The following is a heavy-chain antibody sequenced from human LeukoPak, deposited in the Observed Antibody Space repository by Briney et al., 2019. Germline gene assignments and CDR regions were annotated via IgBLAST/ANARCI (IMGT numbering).Heavy chain of an antibody. CDR2: IRSKAYGGTT. CDR1: GFTFGDYA. J-gene: IGHJ3*02. V-gene: IGHV3-49*03. Sequence: GGSLRLSCTASGFTFGDYAMSWFRQAPGKGLEWVGFIRSKAYGGTTEYAASVKGRFTISRDDSKSIAYLQMNSLKTEDTAVYYCTRDAFSWVIDAFDIWGQGTMVTVSS. D-gene: IGHD1-26*01. CDR3: TRDAFSWVIDAFDI.